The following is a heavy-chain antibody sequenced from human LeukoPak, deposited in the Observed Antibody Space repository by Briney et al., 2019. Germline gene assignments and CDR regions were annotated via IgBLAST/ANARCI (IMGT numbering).Heavy chain of an antibody. CDR1: GFTFSSYW. V-gene: IGHV3-74*01. D-gene: IGHD2-2*01. CDR2: INSDGSST. J-gene: IGHJ4*02. Sequence: GGSLRLSCAASGFTFSSYWMHWVRQAPGKGLVWVSRINSDGSSTNYADSVKGRFTISRDNSKNTLYLQMNSLRAEDTAMYYCARTYCSSTSCPPDYWGQGTLVTVSS. CDR3: ARTYCSSTSCPPDY.